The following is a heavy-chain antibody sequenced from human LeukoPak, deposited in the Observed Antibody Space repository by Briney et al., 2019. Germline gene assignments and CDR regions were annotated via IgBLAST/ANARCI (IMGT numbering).Heavy chain of an antibody. V-gene: IGHV1-8*01. CDR2: MSPNSGNT. D-gene: IGHD5-12*01. Sequence: ASVKVSCKASGYTFTSYDINWVRQATGQGLEWMGWMSPNSGNTGYAQKFQGRVTMTRNTSISTAYMELSSLRSEDTAVYYCATSGYDDYYYYYGMDVWGQGTTVTVSS. CDR1: GYTFTSYD. J-gene: IGHJ6*02. CDR3: ATSGYDDYYYYYGMDV.